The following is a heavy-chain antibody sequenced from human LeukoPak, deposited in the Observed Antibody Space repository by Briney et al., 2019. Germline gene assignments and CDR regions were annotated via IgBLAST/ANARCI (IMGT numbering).Heavy chain of an antibody. CDR2: ISYSGST. Sequence: PPETPSLTCTVSGGSISSYYWSWIWQPPGKGLEWIGYISYSGSTNFNPSLKSRVTISVDTSKNQFSLKLSSVTAADTAVYYCAREGTAGTNLNWFDHWGHGTLVSVSS. CDR3: AREGTAGTNLNWFDH. CDR1: GGSISSYY. J-gene: IGHJ5*02. V-gene: IGHV4-59*01. D-gene: IGHD1-1*01.